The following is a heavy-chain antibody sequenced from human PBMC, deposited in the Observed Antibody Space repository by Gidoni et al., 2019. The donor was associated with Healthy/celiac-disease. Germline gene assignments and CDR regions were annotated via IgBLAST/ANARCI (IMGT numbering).Heavy chain of an antibody. J-gene: IGHJ4*02. CDR3: ARRGDYADPFDY. CDR1: GYSFTSYW. CDR2: IDPSDSYT. D-gene: IGHD4-17*01. V-gene: IGHV5-10-1*03. Sequence: EVQLVQSGAEVKKPGESLRISCKGSGYSFTSYWISWVRQMPGKGPEWMGRIDPSDSYTNYSPSFQGHVTISADKSISTAYLQWSSLKASDTAMYYCARRGDYADPFDYWGQGTLVTVSS.